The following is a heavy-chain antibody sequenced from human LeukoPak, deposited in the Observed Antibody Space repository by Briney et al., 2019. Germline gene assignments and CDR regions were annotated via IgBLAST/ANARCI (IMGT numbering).Heavy chain of an antibody. CDR1: GFTFSNYW. J-gene: IGHJ4*02. V-gene: IGHV3-74*01. Sequence: QTGGSLRLSCVASGFTFSNYWIHWVRQAPGKGLVWVSRTNNDGSSTTYADFVKGRFTSSRDNAKNTLYLQMDSLRAEDTAVYYCTRSVFPYYFDCWGQGTLVTVSS. CDR2: TNNDGSST. D-gene: IGHD3-10*02. CDR3: TRSVFPYYFDC.